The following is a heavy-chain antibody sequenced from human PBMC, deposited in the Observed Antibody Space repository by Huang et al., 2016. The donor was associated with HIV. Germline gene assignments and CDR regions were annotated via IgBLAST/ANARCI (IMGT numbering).Heavy chain of an antibody. V-gene: IGHV1-18*04. J-gene: IGHJ4*02. CDR2: FSVNNGNT. CDR1: GYTFASYG. Sequence: QVQLVQSGGEVKKSGASVKVSCKASGYTFASYGISWVRQAPGQGLEWMGWFSVNNGNTNLAQMFQGRLTMTTEKSTSTAYMELRGLTSDDTAVYYCARDREEDIVVMVPSASPTPFDYWGQGTLVTVSS. CDR3: ARDREEDIVVMVPSASPTPFDY. D-gene: IGHD2-15*01.